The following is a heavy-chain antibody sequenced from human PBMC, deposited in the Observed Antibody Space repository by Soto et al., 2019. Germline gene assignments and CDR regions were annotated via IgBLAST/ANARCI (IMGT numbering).Heavy chain of an antibody. J-gene: IGHJ6*02. CDR1: GFIFSYYS. V-gene: IGHV3-21*01. CDR3: ARDYYDSSGYRIVYYYGMDV. CDR2: ISSSSSYI. D-gene: IGHD3-22*01. Sequence: GGSLRLSCAASGFIFSYYSMNWVRQAPGKGLEWVSSISSSSSYIYYADSVRGRFTISRDDAKNSLYLQMNSLRAEDTAVYYCARDYYDSSGYRIVYYYGMDVWGQGTTVTVSS.